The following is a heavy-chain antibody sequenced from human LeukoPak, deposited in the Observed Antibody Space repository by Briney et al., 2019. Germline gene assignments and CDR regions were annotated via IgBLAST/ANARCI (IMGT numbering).Heavy chain of an antibody. CDR2: INTNTGNP. Sequence: ASVKVSCKASGYTFTSYAMNWVRQAPGQGLEWMGRINTNTGNPTYAQGFTGRFVFSLDTSVSTASLQISSLKAEDTAVYYCARGYTRDMTSVTHFDYWGQGTLVTVSS. CDR1: GYTFTSYA. V-gene: IGHV7-4-1*02. J-gene: IGHJ4*02. D-gene: IGHD4-17*01. CDR3: ARGYTRDMTSVTHFDY.